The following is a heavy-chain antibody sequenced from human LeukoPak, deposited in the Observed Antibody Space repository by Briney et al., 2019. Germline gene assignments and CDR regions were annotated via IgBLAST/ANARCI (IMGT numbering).Heavy chain of an antibody. Sequence: GGSLRLSCAASGFTFSSHGMHWVRQAPGKGLEWVAFIRYDGSNKYYADSVKGRFTTSRDNSKNTLYLQMNSLRAEDTAVYYCAKVTAGTGAQYYYYYMDVWGKGTTVTVSS. CDR1: GFTFSSHG. J-gene: IGHJ6*03. V-gene: IGHV3-30*02. CDR3: AKVTAGTGAQYYYYYMDV. D-gene: IGHD6-13*01. CDR2: IRYDGSNK.